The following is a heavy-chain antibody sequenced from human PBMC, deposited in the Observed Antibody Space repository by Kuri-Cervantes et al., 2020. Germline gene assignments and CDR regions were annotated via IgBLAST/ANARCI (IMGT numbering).Heavy chain of an antibody. CDR3: ARXXXRLFDY. V-gene: IGHV3-49*03. CDR1: GXXFGDYA. CDR2: IRXXAYGGTT. Sequence: GGSLRXXXTASGXXFGDYAMSWXRQXPGKGXEWXXFIRXXAYGGTTEXAASVXGRFTIARDDSKSIXXXXMNSPSAXXXXVYXXARXXXRLFDYWGQGTLVTVSS. J-gene: IGHJ4*02.